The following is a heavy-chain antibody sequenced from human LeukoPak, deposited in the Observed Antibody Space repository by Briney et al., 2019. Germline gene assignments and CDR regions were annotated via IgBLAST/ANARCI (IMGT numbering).Heavy chain of an antibody. V-gene: IGHV4-4*07. Sequence: SETLSLTCTVPGGSISSYYWSWIRQPAGKGLEWIGRIYTSGSTNYNPSLKSRVTMSVDTSKNQFSLKLSSVTAAATAVYYYERESPNYLTKNFNFDYWGQGTLVTVSS. CDR1: GGSISSYY. CDR3: ERESPNYLTKNFNFDY. CDR2: IYTSGST. D-gene: IGHD5-24*01. J-gene: IGHJ4*02.